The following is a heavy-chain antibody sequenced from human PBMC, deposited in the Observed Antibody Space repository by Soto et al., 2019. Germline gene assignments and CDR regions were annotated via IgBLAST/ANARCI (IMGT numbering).Heavy chain of an antibody. V-gene: IGHV3-30*18. D-gene: IGHD3-10*01. CDR3: AKVITMVRGVKYGDYYGMDV. Sequence: GGSLRLSCAASGFTFSSYGMHWVRQAPGKGLEWVAVISYDGSNKYYADSVKGRFTISRDNSKNTLYLQMNSLRAEDTAVYYCAKVITMVRGVKYGDYYGMDVWGQGTTVTVS. CDR1: GFTFSSYG. CDR2: ISYDGSNK. J-gene: IGHJ6*02.